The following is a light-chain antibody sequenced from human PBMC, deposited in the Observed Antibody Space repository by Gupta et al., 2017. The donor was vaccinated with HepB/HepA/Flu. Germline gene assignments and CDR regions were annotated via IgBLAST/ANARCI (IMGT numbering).Light chain of an antibody. V-gene: IGKV3-15*01. J-gene: IGKJ1*01. CDR1: ERVRNM. CDR3: QEYNNWPPGT. CDR2: GAS. Sequence: IVFTQSPATLSVSPGERVPLSCRARERVRNMLAWSQQKPGRAPRLLIYGASSRARGVSGRFSGRGYVTDFSLTISSLQSEDSALYFCQEYNNWPPGTFGQGTKVEIK.